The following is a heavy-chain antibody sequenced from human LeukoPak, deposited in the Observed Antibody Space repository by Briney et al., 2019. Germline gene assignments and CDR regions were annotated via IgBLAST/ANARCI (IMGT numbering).Heavy chain of an antibody. J-gene: IGHJ3*01. V-gene: IGHV3-48*01. Sequence: GGSLRLSCDTSGFIFKDYSMNWVRQGPGKGLEWISYICGDRVNRHYAGSVKGRFTVSKDDAKNSHFLQMSSLRAEDTAVYYCVLSFISPKSVREGGGFDVWGQGTMVTVSS. CDR3: VLSFISPKSVREGGGFDV. CDR1: GFIFKDYS. CDR2: ICGDRVNR. D-gene: IGHD2/OR15-2a*01.